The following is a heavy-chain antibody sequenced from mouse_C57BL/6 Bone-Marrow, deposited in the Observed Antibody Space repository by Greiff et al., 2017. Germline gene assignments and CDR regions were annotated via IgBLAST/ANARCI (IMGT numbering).Heavy chain of an antibody. J-gene: IGHJ2*01. CDR3: ARRPEPYYFDY. V-gene: IGHV5-9*01. CDR1: GFTFSSYT. CDR2: ISGGGGNT. Sequence: EVKLMESGGGLVKPGGSLKLSCAASGFTFSSYTMSWVRQTPEKRLEWVATISGGGGNTYYPDSVKGRFTISRDNAKNTLYLQMSSLRSEDTALYYCARRPEPYYFDYWGQGTTLTVSS.